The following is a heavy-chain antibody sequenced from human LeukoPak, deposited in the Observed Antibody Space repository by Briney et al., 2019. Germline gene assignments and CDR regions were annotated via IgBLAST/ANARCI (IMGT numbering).Heavy chain of an antibody. V-gene: IGHV3-23*01. CDR1: GFTFSNYG. D-gene: IGHD6-13*01. CDR2: ITDSGGST. Sequence: LSGGSLRLSCAASGFTFSNYGMSWVRQAPGKGLEWVSVITDSGGSTYYADSVKGRFTISRDNSKNTLYLQMNSLRAEDTAVYYCAKALVHGSSWYGVDPFDYWGQGTLVTVSS. CDR3: AKALVHGSSWYGVDPFDY. J-gene: IGHJ4*02.